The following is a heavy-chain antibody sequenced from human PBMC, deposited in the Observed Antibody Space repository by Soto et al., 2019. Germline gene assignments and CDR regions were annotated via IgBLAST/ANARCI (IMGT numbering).Heavy chain of an antibody. D-gene: IGHD2-8*01. CDR3: ARDLNPRQEMLYALLGY. Sequence: EVQLVESGGGLVQPGGSLRLSCAASGFTFSSYSMNWVRQAPGKGLEWGSYISGSSSMIYYADSVKGRFTISRDNAKNSLYLQMNRLRAEDTAVYYCARDLNPRQEMLYALLGYWGQGTLVTVSS. J-gene: IGHJ4*02. V-gene: IGHV3-48*01. CDR1: GFTFSSYS. CDR2: ISGSSSMI.